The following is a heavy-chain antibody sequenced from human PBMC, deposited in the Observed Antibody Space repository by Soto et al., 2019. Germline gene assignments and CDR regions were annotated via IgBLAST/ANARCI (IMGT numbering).Heavy chain of an antibody. CDR2: ISSNGGST. Sequence: GGSLRLSCSASGFTFSSYAMHWVRQAPGKGLEYVSAISSNGGSTYYADSVKGRFTISRDNSKNTLYLQMSSLRAEDTAVYYCVIENYDFWSGPPSPFDYWGQGTLVTVSS. V-gene: IGHV3-64D*08. CDR1: GFTFSSYA. D-gene: IGHD3-3*01. J-gene: IGHJ4*02. CDR3: VIENYDFWSGPPSPFDY.